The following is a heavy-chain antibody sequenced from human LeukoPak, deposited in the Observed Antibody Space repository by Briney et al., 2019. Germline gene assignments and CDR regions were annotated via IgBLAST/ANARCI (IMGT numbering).Heavy chain of an antibody. CDR1: GFTVSSNY. V-gene: IGHV3-53*01. J-gene: IGHJ4*02. D-gene: IGHD6-13*01. Sequence: QPGGSLRLSCAASGFTVSSNYMSWVRQAQGKGLEWVSVIYSGGSTYYADSVKGRFTISRDNSKNTLYLQMNSLRAEDTAVYYCAKDGYYDSSSWSDYWGQGTLVTVSS. CDR3: AKDGYYDSSSWSDY. CDR2: IYSGGST.